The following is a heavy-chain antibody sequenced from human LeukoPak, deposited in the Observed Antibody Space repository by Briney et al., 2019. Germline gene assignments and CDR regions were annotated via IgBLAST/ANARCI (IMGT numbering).Heavy chain of an antibody. CDR2: ISSSSSYI. CDR1: GFTFSSYS. V-gene: IGHV3-21*01. CDR3: ARSRIVGATLFDY. J-gene: IGHJ4*02. D-gene: IGHD1-26*01. Sequence: GGSLRLSCAASGFTFSSYSMNWVRQAPGKGLEWVSSISSSSSYIYYADSVKGRFTISRDNAKNSLYLQMNSLRAEDTAVYYCARSRIVGATLFDYWGQGTLVTVSS.